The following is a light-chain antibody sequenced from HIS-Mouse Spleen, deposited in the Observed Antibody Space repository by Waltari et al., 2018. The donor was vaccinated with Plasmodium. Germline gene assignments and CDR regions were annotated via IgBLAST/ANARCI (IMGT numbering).Light chain of an antibody. CDR2: DVS. CDR3: CSYAGSYTWV. J-gene: IGLJ3*02. CDR1: SSDVGGYNY. V-gene: IGLV2-11*01. Sequence: QSALTQPRPVSVSPGQSVTISCTGTSSDVGGYNYVSWYQQPPGKAPKLMIYDVSKRPSGVPDRFSGSKSGNTASLTISGLQAEDEADYYCCSYAGSYTWVFGGGTKLTVL.